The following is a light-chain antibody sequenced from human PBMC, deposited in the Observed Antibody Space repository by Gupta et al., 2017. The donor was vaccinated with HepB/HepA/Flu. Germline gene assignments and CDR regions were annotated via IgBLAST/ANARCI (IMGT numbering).Light chain of an antibody. J-gene: IGKJ1*01. V-gene: IGKV3-20*01. Sequence: EIVLTQSPGTLSLSPGERATLSCRASQSVSSSYLAWYQQKPGQAPRLIIYGASSRATGIPDSFSGSGGTKDFPHTSSRLEDEDFAVYYKHQNCSSRTFGQGTKVEIK. CDR1: QSVSSSY. CDR3: HQNCSSRT. CDR2: GAS.